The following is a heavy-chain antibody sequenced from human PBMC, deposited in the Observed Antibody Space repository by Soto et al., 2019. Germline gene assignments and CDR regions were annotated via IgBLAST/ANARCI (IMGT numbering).Heavy chain of an antibody. CDR2: INPNSDVT. J-gene: IGHJ4*02. CDR1: GYTFNSYY. V-gene: IGHV1-2*02. CDR3: VRVGLNRNYDFDF. D-gene: IGHD3-16*01. Sequence: QVQLAQSGAEVKKPGASVKVSCKASGYTFNSYYIHWVRQAPGQGLEWMGWINPNSDVTGYAQSFQGRVTMTRDMSMTTAYMDLTRLRSDDTAVYYCVRVGLNRNYDFDFWGQGTLITVSS.